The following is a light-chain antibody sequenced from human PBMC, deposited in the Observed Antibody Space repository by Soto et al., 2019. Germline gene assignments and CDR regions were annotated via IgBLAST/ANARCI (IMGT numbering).Light chain of an antibody. CDR2: GAS. CDR3: QTYNTAPKWT. CDR1: QGIADN. V-gene: IGKV1-27*01. J-gene: IGKJ1*01. Sequence: DIQMTQSPSSLWASLGDSVSITCRANQGIADNLAWYQQNPGKVPKLLIYGASSLPSGAPSRFSGSGSETEFTLTISCLQPEDLATYGCQTYNTAPKWTGRQGTMVEIK.